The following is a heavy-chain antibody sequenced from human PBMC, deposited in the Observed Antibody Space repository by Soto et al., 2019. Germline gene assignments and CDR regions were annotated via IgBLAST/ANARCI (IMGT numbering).Heavy chain of an antibody. D-gene: IGHD3-22*01. CDR2: IYYSGST. J-gene: IGHJ4*02. Sequence: TSENLSITCTFSVGSISSGGYYWSWIRQHPGKGLEWIGYIYYSGSTYYNPSLKSRVTISVDTSKNQFSLKLSSVTAADTAVYYCARGSSDSSGYYDYWGQGTMVTVSS. CDR1: VGSISSGGYY. CDR3: ARGSSDSSGYYDY. V-gene: IGHV4-31*03.